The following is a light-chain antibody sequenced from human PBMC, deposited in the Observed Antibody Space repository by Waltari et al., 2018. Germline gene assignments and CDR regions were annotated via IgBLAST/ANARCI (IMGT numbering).Light chain of an antibody. J-gene: IGKJ4*01. Sequence: EVILTQSPDTLSLSPAARATLSRRASQNITNNYLAWYQQKPGLAPRLLIYDSSSRATGVPDRFSGSGSGTDFTLTIGRLEPEDYAVYYCQQYENSPLTFGGGTQVETK. CDR2: DSS. CDR1: QNITNNY. V-gene: IGKV3-20*01. CDR3: QQYENSPLT.